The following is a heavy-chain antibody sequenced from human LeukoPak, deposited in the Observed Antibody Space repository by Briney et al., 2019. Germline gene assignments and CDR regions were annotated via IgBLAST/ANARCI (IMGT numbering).Heavy chain of an antibody. D-gene: IGHD1-26*01. CDR2: INLNSGAT. V-gene: IGHV1-2*06. CDR1: GFTFTDYY. CDR3: ARIYGWTTSGTYELTDY. J-gene: IGHJ4*02. Sequence: ASVKVSCKASGFTFTDYYIHWVRQAPGQGLEWMGRINLNSGATNCAQKFQDKVTMTRDASITTAYMELRSLTSDDTAIYYCARIYGWTTSGTYELTDYWGQGTLVTVSS.